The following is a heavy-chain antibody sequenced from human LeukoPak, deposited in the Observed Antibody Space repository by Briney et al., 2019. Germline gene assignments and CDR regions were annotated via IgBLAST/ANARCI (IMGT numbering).Heavy chain of an antibody. Sequence: SETLSLTCAVYGGSFSGYYWSWIRQPPGKGLEGIGEINHSGSTNYNPSLKSRVTISVDTSKNQFSLKLSSVTAADTAVYYCARRIVGATRVFDYWGQGTLVTVSS. CDR2: INHSGST. CDR1: GGSFSGYY. D-gene: IGHD1-26*01. J-gene: IGHJ4*02. CDR3: ARRIVGATRVFDY. V-gene: IGHV4-34*01.